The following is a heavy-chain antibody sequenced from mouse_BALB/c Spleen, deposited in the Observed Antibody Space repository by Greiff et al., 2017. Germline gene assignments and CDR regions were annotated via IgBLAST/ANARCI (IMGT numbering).Heavy chain of an antibody. Sequence: EVQGVESGAELVKPGASVKLSCTASGFNIKDTYMHWVKQRPEQGLEWIGRIDPANGNTKYDPKFQGKATITADTSSNTAYLQLSSLTSEDTAVYYCARATMITRDFDYWGQGTTLTVSS. V-gene: IGHV14-3*02. CDR3: ARATMITRDFDY. CDR2: IDPANGNT. D-gene: IGHD2-4*01. J-gene: IGHJ2*01. CDR1: GFNIKDTY.